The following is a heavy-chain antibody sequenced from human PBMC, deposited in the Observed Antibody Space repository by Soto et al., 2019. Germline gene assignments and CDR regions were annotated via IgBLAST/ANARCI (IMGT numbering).Heavy chain of an antibody. Sequence: QVQLQESGPGLVKPSETLSLTCTVSGGSISSYYWIWIRQPPGKGLEWIGYIYYSGSTNYNPSLISRVGISVASSTNQFSLRLTSVTAADTAGYYCARVSSRWWDVDYWGQGNLVTVSS. D-gene: IGHD6-19*01. J-gene: IGHJ4*02. CDR2: IYYSGST. CDR3: ARVSSRWWDVDY. V-gene: IGHV4-59*01. CDR1: GGSISSYY.